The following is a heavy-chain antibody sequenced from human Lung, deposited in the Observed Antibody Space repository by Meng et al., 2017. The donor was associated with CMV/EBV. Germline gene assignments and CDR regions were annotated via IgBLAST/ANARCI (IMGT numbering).Heavy chain of an antibody. V-gene: IGHV3-11*04. CDR2: MSSSGTTM. Sequence: CAAAGFRSSDYYMSWIRQTPGKGLEWVSHMSSSGTTMDDADAVKGRVTISRDNAKISLHLKMNSLRADDTAVYYCARDVGGSFLDYWGQGTLVTVSS. J-gene: IGHJ4*02. CDR3: ARDVGGSFLDY. D-gene: IGHD4-23*01. CDR1: GFRSSDYY.